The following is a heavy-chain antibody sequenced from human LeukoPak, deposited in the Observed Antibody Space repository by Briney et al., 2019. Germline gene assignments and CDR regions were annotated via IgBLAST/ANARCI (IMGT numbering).Heavy chain of an antibody. Sequence: GGSLSLSCAASGFTFSSYWMSWVRQAPGKGLEWVANIKQDGSEKYYVDSVKGRFTISRDNAKNSLYLQMNSLRAEDTAVYYCARDRGGTTRVCDYWGQGNPVAVSS. V-gene: IGHV3-7*01. D-gene: IGHD1-7*01. CDR2: IKQDGSEK. J-gene: IGHJ4*02. CDR1: GFTFSSYW. CDR3: ARDRGGTTRVCDY.